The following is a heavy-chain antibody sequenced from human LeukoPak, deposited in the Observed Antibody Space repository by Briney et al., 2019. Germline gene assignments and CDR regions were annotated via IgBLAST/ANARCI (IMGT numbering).Heavy chain of an antibody. CDR2: ISGSGGST. V-gene: IGHV3-23*01. CDR1: GFTFSSYA. D-gene: IGHD3-22*01. J-gene: IGHJ4*02. CDR3: AKVGYYYDSSGYYYFDY. Sequence: GGSLRLSCAASGFTFSSYAMNWVRQAPGKGLEWVSAISGSGGSTYYADSVKGRFTISRDNSKNTLYLQMNSLRAEDTAVYYCAKVGYYYDSSGYYYFDYWGQGTLVTVSS.